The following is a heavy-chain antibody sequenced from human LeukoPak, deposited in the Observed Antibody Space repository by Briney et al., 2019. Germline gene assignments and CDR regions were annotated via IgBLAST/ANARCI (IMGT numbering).Heavy chain of an antibody. CDR2: ISSSGSTI. CDR3: AELGITMIGGV. CDR1: GFTFSSYD. V-gene: IGHV3-48*03. D-gene: IGHD3-10*02. J-gene: IGHJ6*04. Sequence: PGGSLRLSCAGSGFTFSSYDMSWVRQAPGKGLEWVSYISSSGSTIYYADSVKGRFTISRDSAKNSLYLQMNSLRAEDTAVYYCAELGITMIGGVWGKGTTVTISS.